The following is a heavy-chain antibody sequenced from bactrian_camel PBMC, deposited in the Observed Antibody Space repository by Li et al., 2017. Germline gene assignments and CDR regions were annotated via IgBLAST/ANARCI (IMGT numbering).Heavy chain of an antibody. D-gene: IGHD2*01. CDR1: WSTFATGC. CDR2: ININSGGT. CDR3: AAENWGFCSGADHLGY. J-gene: IGHJ6*01. Sequence: HVQLVESGGDSVKAGDSLSLSCVASWSTFATGCVGFFRQAPGQSREGVAFININSGGTYYADSVKGRFAISRDNVKNTLYLQMNDLKPEDSATYYCAAENWGFCSGADHLGYRGQGTQVTVS. V-gene: IGHV3S63*01.